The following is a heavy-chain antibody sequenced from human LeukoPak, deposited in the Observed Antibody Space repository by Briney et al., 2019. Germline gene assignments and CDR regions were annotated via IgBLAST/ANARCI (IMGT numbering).Heavy chain of an antibody. D-gene: IGHD1-1*01. V-gene: IGHV3-7*01. J-gene: IGHJ4*02. CDR2: IKQDASER. Sequence: GGSLRLSCAASGFTFSSYWMTWVRQAPGKGLEWVANIKQDASERYYVDSVKGRFTISRDNAKNSLYLQMNSLRAEDTAVYYCATPTAGTWYLDYWGQGTLVTVSS. CDR3: ATPTAGTWYLDY. CDR1: GFTFSSYW.